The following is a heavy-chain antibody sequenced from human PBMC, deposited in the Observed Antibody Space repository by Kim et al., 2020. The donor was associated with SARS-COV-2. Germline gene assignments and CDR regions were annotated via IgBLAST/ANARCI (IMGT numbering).Heavy chain of an antibody. CDR3: AKDIMLGVAGVHFDY. CDR1: GFTFDDYA. D-gene: IGHD6-19*01. CDR2: ISWNSGSI. Sequence: GGSLRLSCAASGFTFDDYAMHWVRQAPGKGLEWVSGISWNSGSIGYADSVKGRFTISRDNAKNSLYLQMNSLRAEDTALYYCAKDIMLGVAGVHFDYWGQGTLVTVSS. J-gene: IGHJ4*02. V-gene: IGHV3-9*01.